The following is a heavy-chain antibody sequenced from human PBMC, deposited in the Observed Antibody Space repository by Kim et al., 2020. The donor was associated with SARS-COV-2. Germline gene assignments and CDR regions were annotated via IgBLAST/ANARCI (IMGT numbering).Heavy chain of an antibody. Sequence: ASVKVSCKASGYTFTSYGISWVRQAPGQGLEWMGWISAYNGNTNYAQKLQGRVTMTTDTSTSTAYMELRSLRSDDTAVYYCARDPGDCSSTSCYYPPNYYYYGMDVWGQGTTVTVSS. J-gene: IGHJ6*02. V-gene: IGHV1-18*04. CDR2: ISAYNGNT. D-gene: IGHD2-2*01. CDR1: GYTFTSYG. CDR3: ARDPGDCSSTSCYYPPNYYYYGMDV.